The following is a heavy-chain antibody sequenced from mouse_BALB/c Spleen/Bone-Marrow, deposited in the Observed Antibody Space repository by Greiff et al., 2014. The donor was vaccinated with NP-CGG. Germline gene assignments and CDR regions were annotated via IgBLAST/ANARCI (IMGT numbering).Heavy chain of an antibody. CDR1: GFNIKDTY. V-gene: IGHV14-3*02. CDR3: ASSGNYEGGAMDY. Sequence: VQLQQSGAELVKPGASVKLSCTASGFNIKDTYMHWVKQRPEQGLEWIGRIDPANDNTKYVPTFQGKATITADTSSNTAYLQLSSLTSKDTAVYYCASSGNYEGGAMDYWGQGISVTVSS. D-gene: IGHD2-1*01. J-gene: IGHJ4*01. CDR2: IDPANDNT.